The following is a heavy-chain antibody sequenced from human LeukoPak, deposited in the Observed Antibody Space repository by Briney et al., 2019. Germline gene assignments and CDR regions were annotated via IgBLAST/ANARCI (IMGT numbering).Heavy chain of an antibody. CDR1: GDSVSSNDAA. D-gene: IGHD3-10*01. CDR2: TLYRFKWWA. Sequence: QTLSLTCVISGDSVSSNDAAWSWIRQSPSRGLEWLGRTLYRFKWWADSAPSVGSRITINRDTSKNQFSLHLDSVTPEDTAVYYCAREVAVIRGIRNWFDSWGPGILVTVSS. J-gene: IGHJ5*01. V-gene: IGHV6-1*01. CDR3: AREVAVIRGIRNWFDS.